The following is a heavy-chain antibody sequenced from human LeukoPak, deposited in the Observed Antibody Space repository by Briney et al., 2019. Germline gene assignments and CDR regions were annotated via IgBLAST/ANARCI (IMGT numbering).Heavy chain of an antibody. J-gene: IGHJ4*02. CDR1: GYTFTGYY. CDR3: AGGTYSSSSPLDY. D-gene: IGHD6-6*01. Sequence: ASVKVSCKASGYTFTGYYMQWVRQAPGQGLEWMGWINPNSGGTNYAQKFQGRVTMTRDTSISTAYMELSRLRSDDTAVYYCAGGTYSSSSPLDYWGQGTLVTVSS. CDR2: INPNSGGT. V-gene: IGHV1-2*02.